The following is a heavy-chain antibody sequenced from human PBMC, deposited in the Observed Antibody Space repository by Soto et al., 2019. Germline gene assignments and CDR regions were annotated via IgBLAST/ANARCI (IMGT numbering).Heavy chain of an antibody. Sequence: GGSLRLSCASSVFIFTRYSMNWVRQAPGKGLDWVSCISSTTNYIYYVDSMKGRFTISRDNAKNSLYLEMNSLRAEDTAVYYCARESEDLTSNFDYWGQGTLVTVSS. CDR1: VFIFTRYS. J-gene: IGHJ4*02. V-gene: IGHV3-21*06. CDR2: ISSTTNYI. CDR3: ARESEDLTSNFDY.